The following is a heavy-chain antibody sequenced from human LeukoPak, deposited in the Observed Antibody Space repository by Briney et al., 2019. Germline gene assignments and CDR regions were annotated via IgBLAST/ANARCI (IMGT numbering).Heavy chain of an antibody. CDR3: ARGPNISTGPAPDY. CDR2: IYSGAST. J-gene: IGHJ4*02. CDR1: GFTVSSNY. Sequence: GGSLRLSCAASGFTVSSNYMTWVRQAPGKGLEWVSVIYSGASTYYADSVKGQFTISRDNSKNTLHLQMNSLRAEDTAVYYCARGPNISTGPAPDYWGQGTLVTVSS. D-gene: IGHD3-9*01. V-gene: IGHV3-53*01.